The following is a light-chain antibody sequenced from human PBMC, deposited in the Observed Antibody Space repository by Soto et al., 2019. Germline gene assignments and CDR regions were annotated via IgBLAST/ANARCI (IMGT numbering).Light chain of an antibody. V-gene: IGLV2-11*01. J-gene: IGLJ1*01. CDR3: CSHVGSYTYV. CDR1: SSDVGGYNY. CDR2: DVS. Sequence: QSALTQPRSVSGSPGQSVTISCTGTSSDVGGYNYVSWYQQHPGKAPKVIIYDVSKRPSRVSDRFSASKSGNTASLTISGLQAEDEADYYCCSHVGSYTYVFGTGTKLTVL.